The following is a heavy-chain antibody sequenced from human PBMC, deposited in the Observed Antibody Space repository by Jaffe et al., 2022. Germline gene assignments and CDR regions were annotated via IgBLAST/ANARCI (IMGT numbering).Heavy chain of an antibody. CDR1: GGSISSYY. J-gene: IGHJ5*02. V-gene: IGHV4-59*01. CDR2: IYYSGST. CDR3: ARVIATVTTNWFDP. Sequence: QVQLQESGPGLVKPSETLSLTCTVSGGSISSYYWSWIRQPPGKGLEWIGYIYYSGSTNYNPSLKSRVTISVDTSKNQFSLKLSSVTAADTAVYYCARVIATVTTNWFDPWGQGTLVTVSS. D-gene: IGHD4-4*01.